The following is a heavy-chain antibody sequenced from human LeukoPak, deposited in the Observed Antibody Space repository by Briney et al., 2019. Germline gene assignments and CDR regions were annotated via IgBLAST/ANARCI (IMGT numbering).Heavy chain of an antibody. CDR3: ARVRSGTYYFFDS. Sequence: GGSLRLSCAASGFTLNTYRMDWVRQAPGKGLEWVSFISSGSTVMYYADSMKGRFTISRDNAKNSLFLQMNSLRAEDTAVYYCARVRSGTYYFFDSWGQGTLVTVSS. D-gene: IGHD1-26*01. V-gene: IGHV3-48*01. CDR1: GFTLNTYR. CDR2: ISSGSTVM. J-gene: IGHJ4*02.